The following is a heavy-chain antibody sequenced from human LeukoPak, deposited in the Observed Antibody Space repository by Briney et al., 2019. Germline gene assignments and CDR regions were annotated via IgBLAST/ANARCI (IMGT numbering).Heavy chain of an antibody. CDR1: GYSFTTYW. J-gene: IGHJ4*02. D-gene: IGHD1-26*01. CDR2: IDPSDSYT. V-gene: IGHV5-10-1*01. CDR3: ARLVGGARPDY. Sequence: GESLKISCKGSGYSFTTYWIGWVRQMPGKGLEWMGTIDPSDSYTNYSPSFQGHVTISADKSISTAYLQWSSLKASDTAMYYCARLVGGARPDYWGQGTLVTVSS.